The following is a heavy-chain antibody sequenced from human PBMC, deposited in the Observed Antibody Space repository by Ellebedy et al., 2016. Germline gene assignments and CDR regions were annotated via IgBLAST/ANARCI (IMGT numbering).Heavy chain of an antibody. CDR1: GFTFSVYA. Sequence: GESLKISCSASGFTFSVYAMYWVRQAPGKGLEYVSSISSNGGSTYDADSVKGRFTISRDNSKNTLYLQMSSLTVEDTAVYYCVKDRIDTIFGVVILPPGYWGQGTLVTVSS. V-gene: IGHV3-64D*09. CDR2: ISSNGGST. CDR3: VKDRIDTIFGVVILPPGY. J-gene: IGHJ4*02. D-gene: IGHD3-3*01.